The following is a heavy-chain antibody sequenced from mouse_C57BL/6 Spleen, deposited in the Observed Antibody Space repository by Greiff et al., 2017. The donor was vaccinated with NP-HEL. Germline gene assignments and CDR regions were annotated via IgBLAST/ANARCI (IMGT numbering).Heavy chain of an antibody. V-gene: IGHV1-26*01. CDR1: GYTFTDYY. CDR3: EKLFFDY. J-gene: IGHJ2*01. CDR2: INPNNGGT. Sequence: EVQLQQSGPELVKPGASVKISCKASGYTFTDYYMNWVKQSHGKSLEWIGDINPNNGGTSYNQKFTGKATLTVDKSSSTAYMELRSLTSEDSAVYYCEKLFFDYWGKGTTLTVSS.